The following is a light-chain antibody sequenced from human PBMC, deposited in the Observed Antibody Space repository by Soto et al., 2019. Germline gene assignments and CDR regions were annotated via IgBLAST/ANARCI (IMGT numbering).Light chain of an antibody. CDR2: DTS. Sequence: EIVLTQSPATLSLSPGERATLSCRASQSVGSYLAWYQQQPGQAPRLLIYDTSKRATGIPARFSGGGSGTDFPLTIRSLEPEDFAVYYCQQRTNWLWTFGQGTKVEIK. V-gene: IGKV3-11*01. CDR1: QSVGSY. CDR3: QQRTNWLWT. J-gene: IGKJ1*01.